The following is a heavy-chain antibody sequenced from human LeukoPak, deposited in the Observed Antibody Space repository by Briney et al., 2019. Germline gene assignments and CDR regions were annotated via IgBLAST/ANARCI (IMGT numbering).Heavy chain of an antibody. V-gene: IGHV3-30*02. CDR1: GFTFSSYG. CDR3: AKDQCTRTSCDGYPGY. CDR2: IHFDGSTK. D-gene: IGHD2-2*01. J-gene: IGHJ4*02. Sequence: GGSLGLSCAASGFTFSSYGMHWVRQAPGKGLEWVAFIHFDGSTKYSGDSVKGRFTISRDNSKNTLYLQMNSLRPEDTAVYYCAKDQCTRTSCDGYPGYWGQGSLVTVSS.